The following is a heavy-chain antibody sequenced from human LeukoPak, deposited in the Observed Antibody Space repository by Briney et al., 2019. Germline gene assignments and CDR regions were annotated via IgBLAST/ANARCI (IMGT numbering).Heavy chain of an antibody. V-gene: IGHV3-23*01. CDR1: GFTFNSYA. J-gene: IGHJ4*02. CDR2: ISGSGSDT. CDR3: AIDPPYH. D-gene: IGHD3-16*01. Sequence: GGSLRLSCVASGFTFNSYAMSWVRQAPGKGLEWVSSISGSGSDTDYADSVKGRFTISRDKSRNTLYLQMSSLRVEDTAVYYCAIDPPYHWGQGTLVTVSS.